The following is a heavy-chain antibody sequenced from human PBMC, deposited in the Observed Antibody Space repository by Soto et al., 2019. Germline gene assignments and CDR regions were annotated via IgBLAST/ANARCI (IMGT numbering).Heavy chain of an antibody. Sequence: QVQLVQSGAEVKKPGSSVKVSCKASGGTFSSYAISWVRQAPGQGLEWMGGIIPIFGTANYAQKSQGRVTIAADECTSTAYMELSSLRSEDTAVYYCSREPGIAVAGTVDYWGQGTLVTVSS. CDR1: GGTFSSYA. CDR2: IIPIFGTA. J-gene: IGHJ4*02. V-gene: IGHV1-69*01. CDR3: SREPGIAVAGTVDY. D-gene: IGHD6-19*01.